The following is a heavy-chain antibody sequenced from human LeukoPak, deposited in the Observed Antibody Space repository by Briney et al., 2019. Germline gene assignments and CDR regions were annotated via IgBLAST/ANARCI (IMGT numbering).Heavy chain of an antibody. CDR2: ITPIFGTA. V-gene: IGHV1-69*13. J-gene: IGHJ3*02. CDR1: GGTFSSYA. CDR3: ATHADGGSSWYEDAFDI. Sequence: ASVKVSCKACGGTFSSYAISWVRQAPGQGLEWMGGITPIFGTANYAQQFQGRVTITADEATSTAYMELSSLRSEDTAVYYCATHADGGSSWYEDAFDIWGQGTMVTVSS. D-gene: IGHD6-13*01.